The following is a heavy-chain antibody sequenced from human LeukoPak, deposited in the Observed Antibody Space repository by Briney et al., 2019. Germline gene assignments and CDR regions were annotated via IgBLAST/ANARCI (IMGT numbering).Heavy chain of an antibody. J-gene: IGHJ3*02. V-gene: IGHV4-61*01. CDR1: GDSISSGSYY. CDR3: ARGASGSYDVFFYRLFPLDAFDI. D-gene: IGHD1-26*01. CDR2: IYYSGST. Sequence: SETLSLTCTVSGDSISSGSYYWSWIRQPPGKGLEWIGYIYYSGSTNYNPSLKSRVTISVDTSKNQFSLKLSSVTAADTAVYYCARGASGSYDVFFYRLFPLDAFDIWGQGTMVTVSS.